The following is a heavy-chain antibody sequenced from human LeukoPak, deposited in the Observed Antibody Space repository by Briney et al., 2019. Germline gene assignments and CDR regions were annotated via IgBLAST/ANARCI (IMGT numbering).Heavy chain of an antibody. CDR2: MNPNSGNT. CDR3: ARSTMGARRRYDY. J-gene: IGHJ4*02. CDR1: GDTFTPYD. V-gene: IGHV1-8*01. Sequence: ASVKVSCKASGDTFTPYDVYWVRQAPGHRLEWMGWMNPNSGNTGYPQNFQGRVPMTMNTSITTAYMELTSLTSEDTAVYYCARSTMGARRRYDYWGLGTLVTVPS. D-gene: IGHD3-10*01.